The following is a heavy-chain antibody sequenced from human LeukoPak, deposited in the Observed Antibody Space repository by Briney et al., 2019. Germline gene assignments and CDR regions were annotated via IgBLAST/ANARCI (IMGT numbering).Heavy chain of an antibody. CDR3: ARGYSGYDRIDYFDY. J-gene: IGHJ4*02. Sequence: SETLSLTCAVCGGSFSGYYWSWIRQPPGKGLEWIGEINHSGSTNYNPSLKSRVTISVDTSKNQFSLKLSSVTAADTAVYYCARGYSGYDRIDYFDYWGQGTLVTVSS. V-gene: IGHV4-34*01. CDR2: INHSGST. D-gene: IGHD5-12*01. CDR1: GGSFSGYY.